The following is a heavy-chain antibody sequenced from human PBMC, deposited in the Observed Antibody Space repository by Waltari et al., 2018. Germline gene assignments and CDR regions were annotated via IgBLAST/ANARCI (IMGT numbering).Heavy chain of an antibody. V-gene: IGHV4-61*02. CDR3: ARGKYDFWSGYYMWQEWYFDL. CDR2: IYTSGST. J-gene: IGHJ2*01. D-gene: IGHD3-3*01. Sequence: QVQLQESGPGLVKPSQTLSLTCTVSGGSISSGSSYWSWIRQPAGKGLEWIGRIYTSGSTNYNPSLKSRVTISVDTSKNQFSLKLSSVTAADTAVYYCARGKYDFWSGYYMWQEWYFDLWGRGTLVTVSS. CDR1: GGSISSGSSY.